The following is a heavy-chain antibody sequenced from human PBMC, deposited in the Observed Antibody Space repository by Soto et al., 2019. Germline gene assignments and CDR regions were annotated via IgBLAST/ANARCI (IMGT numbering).Heavy chain of an antibody. D-gene: IGHD7-27*01. CDR3: ARDYLTGDPREAFDS. CDR1: GFNIGAFS. Sequence: EVQLVESGGGLVKPGESLRLSCTASGFNIGAFSLSWVRQAPGKGLEWVSSIDPTSTEIHYADSVEGRFSVYRDSTKNSLYLQMISLRFEDTGVYYCARDYLTGDPREAFDSWGQGTLLTVSS. J-gene: IGHJ4*02. CDR2: IDPTSTEI. V-gene: IGHV3-21*01.